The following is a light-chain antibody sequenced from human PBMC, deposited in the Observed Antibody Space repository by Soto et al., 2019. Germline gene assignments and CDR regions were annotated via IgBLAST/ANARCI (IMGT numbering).Light chain of an antibody. J-gene: IGLJ3*02. V-gene: IGLV2-14*03. CDR1: SSDIGGYNH. CDR2: DVS. Sequence: QSALTQPASVSRSPGQSITIACTGTSSDIGGYNHVSWYQVHPGKAPRLVIYDVSIRPPAVSDRFSGSTSGNTASLTISGLQAEDEAVYYCSSYTATRNVVFGGGTKVTVL. CDR3: SSYTATRNVV.